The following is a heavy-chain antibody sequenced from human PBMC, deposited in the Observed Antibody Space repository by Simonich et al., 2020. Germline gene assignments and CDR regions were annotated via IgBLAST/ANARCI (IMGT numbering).Heavy chain of an antibody. D-gene: IGHD5-12*01. CDR1: GYTFTGYY. J-gene: IGHJ4*02. V-gene: IGHV1-2*02. CDR3: ASSKLATIDY. CDR2: INPNSGGT. Sequence: QVQLVQSGAEVKKPGASVKVSCKASGYTFTGYYMHWVRQAPGQGLEWMGWINPNSGGTNYAKKFQCRVTMTRDTSISTAYMELSRLRSDDTAVYYCASSKLATIDYWGQGTLVTVSS.